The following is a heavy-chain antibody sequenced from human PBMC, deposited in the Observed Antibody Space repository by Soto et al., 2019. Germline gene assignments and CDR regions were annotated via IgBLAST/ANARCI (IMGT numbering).Heavy chain of an antibody. J-gene: IGHJ6*02. Sequence: GGSLRLSCAASGFTFSSYGMHWARQAPGKGLEWVAVIWYDGSNKYYADSVKGRFTISRDNSKNTLYLQMNSLRAEDTAVYYCARDRVSVAGTFYYYYGMDVWGQGTTVTVSS. CDR3: ARDRVSVAGTFYYYYGMDV. D-gene: IGHD6-19*01. CDR1: GFTFSSYG. V-gene: IGHV3-33*01. CDR2: IWYDGSNK.